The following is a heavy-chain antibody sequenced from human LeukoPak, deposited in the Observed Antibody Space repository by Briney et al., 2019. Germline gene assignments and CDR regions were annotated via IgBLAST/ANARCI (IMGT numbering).Heavy chain of an antibody. J-gene: IGHJ4*02. D-gene: IGHD1-26*01. CDR2: ISYDGSNK. CDR1: GFTFSSYA. Sequence: GGSLRLSCAASGFTFSSYAMHWVRQAPGKGLEWVAVISYDGSNKYYADSVKGRFTISRDNSKNTLYLQMNSLRAEDTAVYYCTPPYSGIGGGQGTLVTVSS. CDR3: TPPYSGIG. V-gene: IGHV3-30-3*01.